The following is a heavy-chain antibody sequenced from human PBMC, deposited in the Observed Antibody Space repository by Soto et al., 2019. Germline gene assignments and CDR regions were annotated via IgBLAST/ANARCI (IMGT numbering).Heavy chain of an antibody. CDR1: GDSISNSD. CDR3: ARGPPFDY. V-gene: IGHV4-59*01. J-gene: IGHJ4*02. Sequence: SETLSLTCPVSGDSISNSDWSWIRQPPGKDLEWIAFIYNSVSTNYNPSLKSRVTISVDTSKNQFSLKLNSVTAADTAVYFCARGPPFDYWGQGTLVTVSS. CDR2: IYNSVST.